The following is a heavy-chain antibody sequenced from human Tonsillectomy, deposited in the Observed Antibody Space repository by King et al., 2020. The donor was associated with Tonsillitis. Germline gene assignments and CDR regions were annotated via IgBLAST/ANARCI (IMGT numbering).Heavy chain of an antibody. V-gene: IGHV1-2*02. CDR2: INPMNGDS. J-gene: IGHJ6*02. CDR3: AITTDYYYYGMDV. Sequence: VQLVQSGAEVKKPGASVNVSCKASGYTFSGYYIHWVRQAPGQGLEWMGRINPMNGDSNSIEKFQGRVSMTRDTSISTAYMELSRLTSDDTAVFYCAITTDYYYYGMDVWGQGTTVIVSS. CDR1: GYTFSGYY. D-gene: IGHD4-11*01.